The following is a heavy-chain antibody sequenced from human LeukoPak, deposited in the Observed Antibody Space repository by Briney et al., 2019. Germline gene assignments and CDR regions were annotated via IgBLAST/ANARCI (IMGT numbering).Heavy chain of an antibody. D-gene: IGHD5-12*01. CDR1: GFTFSSYA. CDR3: AKAYSGYDLVYYYMDV. Sequence: GGSLRLSCAASGFTFSSYAMSWVRQAPGKGLEWVSAISGSGGSTHYADSVKGRFTISRDNSKNTLYLQMNSLRAEDTAVYYCAKAYSGYDLVYYYMDVWGKGTTVTVSS. V-gene: IGHV3-23*01. CDR2: ISGSGGST. J-gene: IGHJ6*03.